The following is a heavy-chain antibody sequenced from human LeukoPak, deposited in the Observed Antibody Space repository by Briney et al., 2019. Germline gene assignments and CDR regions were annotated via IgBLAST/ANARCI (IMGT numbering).Heavy chain of an antibody. V-gene: IGHV1-69*13. CDR3: ARERDSSSWPNNFDY. D-gene: IGHD6-13*01. Sequence: WASVKVSCKASGGTFSSYAISWVRRAPGQGLEWMGGIIPIFGTANYAQKFQGRVTITADESTSTAYMELSSLRSEDTAVYYCARERDSSSWPNNFDYWGQGTLVTVSS. CDR2: IIPIFGTA. CDR1: GGTFSSYA. J-gene: IGHJ4*02.